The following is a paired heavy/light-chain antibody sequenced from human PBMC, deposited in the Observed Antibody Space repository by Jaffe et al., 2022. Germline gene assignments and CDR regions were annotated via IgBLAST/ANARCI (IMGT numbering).Heavy chain of an antibody. CDR3: AREGWEGDGYNLRFDYYYMDV. CDR1: GFTFSSYE. D-gene: IGHD3-3*01. V-gene: IGHV3-48*03. CDR2: ISSSGSTI. Sequence: EVQLVESGGGLVQPGGSLRLSCAASGFTFSSYEMNWVRQAPGKGLEWVSYISSSGSTIYYADSVKGRFTISRDNAKNSLYLQMNSLRAEDTAVYYCAREGWEGDGYNLRFDYYYMDVWGKGTTVTVSS. J-gene: IGHJ6*03.
Light chain of an antibody. CDR2: GAS. V-gene: IGKV3-20*01. CDR3: QQYGSSRFT. Sequence: EIVLTQSPGTLSLSPGERATLSCRASQSVSSSYLAWYQQKPGQAPRLLIYGASSRATGIPDRFSGSGSGTDFTLTISRLEPEDFAVYYCQQYGSSRFTFGGGTKVEIK. J-gene: IGKJ4*01. CDR1: QSVSSSY.